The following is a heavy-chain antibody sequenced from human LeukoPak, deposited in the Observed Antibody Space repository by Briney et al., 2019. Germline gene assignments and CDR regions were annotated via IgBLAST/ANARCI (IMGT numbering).Heavy chain of an antibody. D-gene: IGHD3-10*01. Sequence: PSETLSLTCAVSGGSISSGGYSWSWIRQPPGKGLEWMGYIYHSGSTYYNPSLKSRVTISVDRSKNQFSLKLSSVTAADTAVYYCARVRFDYYGSGSYRAGFDPWGQGTLVTVSS. V-gene: IGHV4-30-2*01. J-gene: IGHJ5*02. CDR1: GGSISSGGYS. CDR3: ARVRFDYYGSGSYRAGFDP. CDR2: IYHSGST.